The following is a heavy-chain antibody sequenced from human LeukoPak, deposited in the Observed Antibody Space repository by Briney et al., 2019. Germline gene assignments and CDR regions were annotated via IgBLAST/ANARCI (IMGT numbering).Heavy chain of an antibody. J-gene: IGHJ6*03. CDR3: ARVVAVASSERRPGYYYMDV. CDR1: GFTFSSYS. D-gene: IGHD6-19*01. Sequence: PGGSLRLSCAASGFTFSSYSMNWVRQAPGKGLEWVSCISSSSSYIYYADSVKGRFTITRDNAKNSLYLQMNSLRAEDTAVYYCARVVAVASSERRPGYYYMDVWGKGTTVTVSS. V-gene: IGHV3-21*01. CDR2: ISSSSSYI.